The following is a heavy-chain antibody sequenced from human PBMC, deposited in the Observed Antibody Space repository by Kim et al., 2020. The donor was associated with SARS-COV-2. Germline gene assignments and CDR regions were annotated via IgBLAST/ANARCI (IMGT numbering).Heavy chain of an antibody. V-gene: IGHV1-69*13. CDR2: IIPILGTA. CDR1: GGTFSSYA. CDR3: ARYRITMVRGVIIRRNWFDP. J-gene: IGHJ5*02. Sequence: SVKVSCKASGGTFSSYAISWVRQAPGQGLEWMGGIIPILGTANYAQKFQGRVTITADESTSTAYMELSSLRSEDTAVYYCARYRITMVRGVIIRRNWFDPWGQGTLVTVSS. D-gene: IGHD3-10*01.